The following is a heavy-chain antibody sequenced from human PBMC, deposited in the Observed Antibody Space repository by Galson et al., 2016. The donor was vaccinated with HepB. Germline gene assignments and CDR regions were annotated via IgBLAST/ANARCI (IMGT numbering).Heavy chain of an antibody. CDR2: IDTSNGNT. CDR3: ARHYSSTWPAGLIFDS. Sequence: SVKVSCKASGYTFTSYAISWVRQAPAQALEYLGWIDTSNGNTNYPQKFQDRVTLTTDTSTSTTYMELRSLISDDTAVYYCARHYSSTWPAGLIFDSWGLGTRVTVSS. V-gene: IGHV1-18*01. D-gene: IGHD6-6*01. CDR1: GYTFTSYA. J-gene: IGHJ4*02.